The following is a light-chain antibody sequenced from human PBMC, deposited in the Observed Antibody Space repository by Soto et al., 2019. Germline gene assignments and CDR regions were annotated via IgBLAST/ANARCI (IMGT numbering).Light chain of an antibody. Sequence: QSVLTQPASVSGSPGQSITISCTGTSSDVGGYNYVSWYQQHPGKAPKLMIYDVSNRPSGVSNRFSGSKSGNTASLTFSGLQAEEEADYYCSSYTSSSTGVFGTGTKVTVL. J-gene: IGLJ1*01. V-gene: IGLV2-14*01. CDR1: SSDVGGYNY. CDR2: DVS. CDR3: SSYTSSSTGV.